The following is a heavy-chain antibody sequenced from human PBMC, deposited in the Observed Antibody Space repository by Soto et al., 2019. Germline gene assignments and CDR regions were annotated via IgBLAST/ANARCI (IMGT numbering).Heavy chain of an antibody. CDR2: ISGYNGNT. Sequence: QVQLVQSRAEVKKPGASVKVSCKASGYTFTTYGISWVRQAPGQGLEWMGWISGYNGNTNYAQRFQGRVTMTTDTPTSTVYMELRSLRSDVTAVYYCAGEWDDCSWSSAESFQHWGQRTMVTVSS. CDR3: AGEWDDCSWSSAESFQH. V-gene: IGHV1-18*01. J-gene: IGHJ1*01. D-gene: IGHD6-13*01. CDR1: GYTFTTYG.